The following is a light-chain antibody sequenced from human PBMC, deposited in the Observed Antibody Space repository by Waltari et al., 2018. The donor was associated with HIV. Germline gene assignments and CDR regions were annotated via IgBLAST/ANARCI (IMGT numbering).Light chain of an antibody. CDR3: QQFHNWPRT. Sequence: ILMTQSPAPLSVSPGEEVTLSCRASQSISSNLAWYQQKPGQAPRLLIYGASTRAAGFPARFTGSGAGTEFTLTISNLQSEDFAIYYCQQFHNWPRTFGQGTKVEIK. J-gene: IGKJ1*01. V-gene: IGKV3-15*01. CDR1: QSISSN. CDR2: GAS.